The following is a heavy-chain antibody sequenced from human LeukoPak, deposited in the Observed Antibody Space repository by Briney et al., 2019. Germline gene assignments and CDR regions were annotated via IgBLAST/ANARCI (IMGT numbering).Heavy chain of an antibody. D-gene: IGHD1-26*01. Sequence: GGSLRLSCAASGFTFSDHYMDWVRQAPGKGLEWVGRIRNKANSYTTEYAASVKGRFTISRDDSKNSLYLQMSSMKTEDTALYYCARARYSANDYSDYWGQGTLVTVSS. J-gene: IGHJ4*02. CDR2: IRNKANSYTT. CDR3: ARARYSANDYSDY. V-gene: IGHV3-72*01. CDR1: GFTFSDHY.